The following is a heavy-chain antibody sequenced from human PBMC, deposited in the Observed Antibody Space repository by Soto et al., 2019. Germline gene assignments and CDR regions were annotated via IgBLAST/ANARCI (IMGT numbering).Heavy chain of an antibody. V-gene: IGHV4-4*07. Sequence: PSETLFPTFPVSCGSISSYYWGWVPQPPGKGLEWFGRMYPSRSTNYNPSLKSRVTMSVDTSKNKFSLKLNSVTAADTAVYYCARYCNNATCYRWFDPWGQGTLVTVSS. CDR2: MYPSRST. CDR3: ARYCNNATCYRWFDP. D-gene: IGHD2-2*01. J-gene: IGHJ5*02. CDR1: CGSISSYY.